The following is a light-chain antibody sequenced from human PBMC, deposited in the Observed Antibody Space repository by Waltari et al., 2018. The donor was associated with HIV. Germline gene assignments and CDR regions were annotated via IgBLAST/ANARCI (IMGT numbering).Light chain of an antibody. CDR3: QQYYSTPSWT. V-gene: IGKV4-1*01. Sequence: DIVMTPAPDSLAVSRGERATIHCKCSQRDLYRSNNKNYLAWYQQKPGKPPKLLIYWASTRESGVPDRFSGSGSGTDFTLTISSLQAEDVAVYYCQQYYSTPSWTFGQGTKVEIK. CDR1: QRDLYRSNNKNY. CDR2: WAS. J-gene: IGKJ1*01.